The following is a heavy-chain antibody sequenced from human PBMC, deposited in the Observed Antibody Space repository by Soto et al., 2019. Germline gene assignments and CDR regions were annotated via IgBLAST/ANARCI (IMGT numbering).Heavy chain of an antibody. D-gene: IGHD3-3*01. J-gene: IGHJ5*02. CDR3: ARGAIFGVVTAPNGWFDP. V-gene: IGHV4-30-2*01. CDR2: IYHSGST. Sequence: SETLSLTCAFSGGSIISGGYSWSWIRQPPGKGLEWIGYIYHSGSTYYNPSLKSRVTISVDRSKNQFSLKLSSVTAADTAVYYCARGAIFGVVTAPNGWFDPWGQGTLVTVSS. CDR1: GGSIISGGYS.